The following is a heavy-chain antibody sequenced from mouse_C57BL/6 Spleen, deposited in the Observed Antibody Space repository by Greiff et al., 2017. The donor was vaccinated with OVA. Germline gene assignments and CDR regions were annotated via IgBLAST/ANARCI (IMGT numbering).Heavy chain of an antibody. D-gene: IGHD2-4*01. CDR3: ARYDYDALFDY. CDR2: IHPNSGST. V-gene: IGHV1-64*01. CDR1: GYTFTSYW. J-gene: IGHJ2*01. Sequence: VQLQQSGAELVKPGASVKLSCKASGYTFTSYWMHWVKQRPGQGLEWIGMIHPNSGSTNYNEKFKSKATLTVDKSSSTAYMQLSSLTSEDSAVYYCARYDYDALFDYWGQGTTLTVSS.